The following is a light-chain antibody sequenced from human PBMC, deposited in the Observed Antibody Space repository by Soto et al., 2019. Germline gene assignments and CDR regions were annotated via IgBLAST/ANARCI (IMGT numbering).Light chain of an antibody. CDR3: QQYNNWPPWT. CDR1: QSVSSN. CDR2: GAS. J-gene: IGKJ1*01. V-gene: IGKV3-15*01. Sequence: EIVMTQSPATLSVSPGERATLSCRASQSVSSNLAWYQQKPGQAPRLLIYGASTRATGIPARFSGSGSGTEFTLTISSMQSEDFAVYYCQQYNNWPPWTLGHGKKVEI.